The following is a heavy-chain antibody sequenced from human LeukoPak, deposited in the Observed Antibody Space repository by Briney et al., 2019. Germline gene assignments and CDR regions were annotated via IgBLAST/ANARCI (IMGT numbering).Heavy chain of an antibody. CDR2: MNPNSGNT. CDR1: GYTFTSYD. J-gene: IGHJ4*02. CDR3: ARDLSYDILTGYYIAPDY. D-gene: IGHD3-9*01. Sequence: GASVKVSCKASGYTFTSYDINWVRQATGQGLEWMGWMNPNSGNTGYAQKFQGRVTMTRNTSISTAYMELSSLRSEDTAVYYCARDLSYDILTGYYIAPDYWGQGTLVTVSS. V-gene: IGHV1-8*01.